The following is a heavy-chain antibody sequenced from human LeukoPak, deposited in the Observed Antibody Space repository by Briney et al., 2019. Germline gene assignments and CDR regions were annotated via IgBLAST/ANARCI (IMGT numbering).Heavy chain of an antibody. CDR2: ISAYNGST. CDR1: GYTFTSYG. CDR3: ARDYRDEAGVRMEPLDY. V-gene: IGHV1-18*01. Sequence: ASVKVSCKASGYTFTSYGISWVRQAPGQGLEWMGWISAYNGSTNYAQKLQGRVTMTTDTSTSTAYMELRSLRSDDTAVYYCARDYRDEAGVRMEPLDYWGQGTLVTVSS. J-gene: IGHJ4*02. D-gene: IGHD1-1*01.